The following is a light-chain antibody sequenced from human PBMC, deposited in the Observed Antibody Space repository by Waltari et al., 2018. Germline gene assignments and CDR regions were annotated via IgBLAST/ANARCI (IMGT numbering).Light chain of an antibody. V-gene: IGLV10-54*04. CDR1: RNNVGNQG. CDR2: RSD. J-gene: IGLJ3*02. CDR3: SAWDKDLVAVV. Sequence: QAGLIQPPSVSRALGQTATLTCAGNRNNVGNQGAAWLQQHQGHPPKLLSYRSDNRPSGISERFSASRSGNTASLTITGLQADDEADYYCSAWDKDLVAVVFGGGTKLTVL.